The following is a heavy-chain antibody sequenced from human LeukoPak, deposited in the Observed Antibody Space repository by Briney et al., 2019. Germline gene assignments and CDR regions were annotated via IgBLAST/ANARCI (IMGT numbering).Heavy chain of an antibody. CDR1: GGSISSGDYY. J-gene: IGHJ4*02. CDR3: ARGRDNWNYQGFDY. D-gene: IGHD1-7*01. Sequence: SETLSLTCTVSGGSISSGDYYWSWIRQPPGKGLEWIGYIYYSGSTNYNPSLKSRVTISVDTSKNQFSLKLSSVTAADTAVYCCARGRDNWNYQGFDYWGQGTLVTVSS. V-gene: IGHV4-30-4*01. CDR2: IYYSGST.